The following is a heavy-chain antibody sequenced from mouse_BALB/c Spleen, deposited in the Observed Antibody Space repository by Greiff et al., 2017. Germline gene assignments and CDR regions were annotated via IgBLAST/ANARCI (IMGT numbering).Heavy chain of an antibody. CDR3: TRGDYRYDEAMDY. CDR1: GYTFTSYW. V-gene: IGHV1-5*01. CDR2: IYPGNSDT. Sequence: EVHLVESGTVLARPGASVKMSCKASGYTFTSYWMHWVKQRPGQGLEWIGAIYPGNSDTSYNQKFKGKAKLTAVTSTSTAYMELSSLTNEDSAVYYCTRGDYRYDEAMDYWGQGTSVTVSS. J-gene: IGHJ4*01. D-gene: IGHD2-14*01.